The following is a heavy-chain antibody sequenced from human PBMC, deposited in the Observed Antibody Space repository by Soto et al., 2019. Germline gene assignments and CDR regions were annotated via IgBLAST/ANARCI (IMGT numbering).Heavy chain of an antibody. CDR2: ISAYNGNT. CDR1: GYTFTSYG. CDR3: ARDRDIVVVPAAISNYYYGMDV. V-gene: IGHV1-18*04. J-gene: IGHJ6*02. D-gene: IGHD2-2*02. Sequence: QVQLVQSGAEVKKPGASVKVSCKASGYTFTSYGISWVRQAPGQGLEWMGWISAYNGNTNYAQKLQGRVTMTTDTSTSTAYTELRSLRSDDTAVYYCARDRDIVVVPAAISNYYYGMDVWGQGTTVTVSS.